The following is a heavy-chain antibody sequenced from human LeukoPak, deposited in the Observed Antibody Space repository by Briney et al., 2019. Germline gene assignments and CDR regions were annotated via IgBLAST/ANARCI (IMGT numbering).Heavy chain of an antibody. Sequence: GGSLRLSCAASGFTFSNYAMSWVRQAPGKGLEWVSAISGSFGRTYYADSVKGRFTISRDSSKKTLYLQMDSLRPEDSAVHYCAKDPGTVAWFDPWGQGTLVTVSS. V-gene: IGHV3-23*01. CDR1: GFTFSNYA. CDR3: AKDPGTVAWFDP. J-gene: IGHJ5*02. CDR2: ISGSFGRT. D-gene: IGHD3-10*01.